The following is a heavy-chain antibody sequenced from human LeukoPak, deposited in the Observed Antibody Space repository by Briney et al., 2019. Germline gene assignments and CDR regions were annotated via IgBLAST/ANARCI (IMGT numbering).Heavy chain of an antibody. J-gene: IGHJ6*02. V-gene: IGHV1-18*01. CDR2: ISAYNGNT. CDR3: AREDWDDSSAYDSNTWGYGMDV. Sequence: ASVKVSCKASGYSFTSYGLSWVRQAPGQGLEWMGWISAYNGNTNYAQKLQGRVTMTTDTSTSTAYMEVRSLRSDDTAVYYCAREDWDDSSAYDSNTWGYGMDVWGQGTTVTVSS. D-gene: IGHD3-22*01. CDR1: GYSFTSYG.